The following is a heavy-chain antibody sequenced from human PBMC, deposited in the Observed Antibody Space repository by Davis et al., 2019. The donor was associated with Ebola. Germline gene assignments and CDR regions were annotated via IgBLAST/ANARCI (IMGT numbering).Heavy chain of an antibody. V-gene: IGHV4-34*01. Sequence: SETLSLTCAVYGVSFSGSYWSWIRQSPGNGLEWIGEVNHSGSTNYNPSLKSRVTISIDTSKNQFSLKLSSVTAADTAVYYCARYVVVVAATDAFDIWGQGTMVTVSS. CDR1: GVSFSGSY. CDR3: ARYVVVVAATDAFDI. J-gene: IGHJ3*02. CDR2: VNHSGST. D-gene: IGHD2-15*01.